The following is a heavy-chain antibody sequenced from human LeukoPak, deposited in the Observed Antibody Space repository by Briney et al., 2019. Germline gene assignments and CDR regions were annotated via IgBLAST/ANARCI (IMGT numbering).Heavy chain of an antibody. D-gene: IGHD4-17*01. Sequence: GGSLRLSCAASGFTFSSYGMNWLGQAPGKGLEWVSYISSSGSTIYYADSVKGRFTISRDNAKNSLYLQMNSLRAEDTAVYYCARLYGDFDYWGQGALVTVSS. CDR3: ARLYGDFDY. J-gene: IGHJ4*02. CDR2: ISSSGSTI. V-gene: IGHV3-48*03. CDR1: GFTFSSYG.